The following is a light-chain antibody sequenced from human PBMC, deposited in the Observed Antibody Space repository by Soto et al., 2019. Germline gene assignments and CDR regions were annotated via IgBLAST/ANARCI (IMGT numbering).Light chain of an antibody. CDR2: AAS. Sequence: EIVMTQSPATLSASPGERATLSCRASQSLSFNLAWYQQKPGQAPRLLIYAASTRATGIPARFSGSGSGTEFTLTISSLQSEDFAIYYCHQYNNWPPYTFGQGTKVDIK. CDR1: QSLSFN. CDR3: HQYNNWPPYT. J-gene: IGKJ2*01. V-gene: IGKV3-15*01.